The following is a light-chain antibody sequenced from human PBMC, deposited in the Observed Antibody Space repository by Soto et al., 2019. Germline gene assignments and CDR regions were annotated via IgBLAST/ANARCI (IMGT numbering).Light chain of an antibody. J-gene: IGLJ1*01. V-gene: IGLV1-40*01. CDR1: SSNIGAGYD. CDR2: GNI. CDR3: QSYDSTLSARDV. Sequence: QSVLTQPPSVSGAPGQRVTISCTGSSSNIGAGYDVHWYQQRPGTAPKLPIFGNINRPSGVPDRFSGSKSGTSASLAITGPQAEDEGDYYCQSYDSTLSARDVFGTGTKGTVL.